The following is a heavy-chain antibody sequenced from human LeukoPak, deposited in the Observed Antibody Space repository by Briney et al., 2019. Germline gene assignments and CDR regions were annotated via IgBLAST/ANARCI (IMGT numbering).Heavy chain of an antibody. D-gene: IGHD6-13*01. Sequence: GGSLRLSCAASGFTFSNAWMHWVRQAPGKGLEWVALTSYDGSNHFYRDSVKGRFTIYRDNSKNMLYLQMDSLGPEDTAIYYCARDPSTAPRSTNWAANLFDPWGQGTLVTVSS. CDR1: GFTFSNAW. J-gene: IGHJ5*02. CDR2: TSYDGSNH. V-gene: IGHV3-30*03. CDR3: ARDPSTAPRSTNWAANLFDP.